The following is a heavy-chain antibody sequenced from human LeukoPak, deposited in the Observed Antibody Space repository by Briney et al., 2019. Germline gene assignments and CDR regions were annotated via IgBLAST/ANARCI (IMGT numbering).Heavy chain of an antibody. D-gene: IGHD3-22*01. J-gene: IGHJ4*02. CDR3: ARDYYDSSGFDY. CDR2: IYTSGST. Sequence: SETLSLTCTVSGGSISSYYWSWIRQPAGKGLEWIGRIYTSGSTNYNSSLKSRVTMPVDTSKNQFSLKLSSVTAADTAVYYCARDYYDSSGFDYWGQGTLVTVSS. V-gene: IGHV4-4*07. CDR1: GGSISSYY.